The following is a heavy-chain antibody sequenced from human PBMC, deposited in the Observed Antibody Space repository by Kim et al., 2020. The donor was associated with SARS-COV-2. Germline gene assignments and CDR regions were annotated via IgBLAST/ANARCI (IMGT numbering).Heavy chain of an antibody. D-gene: IGHD2-21*02. V-gene: IGHV3-74*01. J-gene: IGHJ4*02. CDR3: AKSDHLDN. Sequence: DGSRTTYADSVKGRLTISRDNGKNTLFLQLNSLRAEDTAVYYCAKSDHLDNWGQGTLVTVSS. CDR2: DGSRT.